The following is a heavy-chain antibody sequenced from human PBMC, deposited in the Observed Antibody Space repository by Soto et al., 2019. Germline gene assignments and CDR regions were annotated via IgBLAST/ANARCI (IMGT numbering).Heavy chain of an antibody. Sequence: GGSLRLSCAASGFTVSSNYMSWVRQAPGKGLEWVSVIYSGGSTYYADSVKGRFTISRHNSKNTLYLQMNSLRAEDTAVYYCARDLGYCSGGSCYSGAFDYWGQGTLVTVSS. V-gene: IGHV3-53*04. J-gene: IGHJ4*02. CDR1: GFTVSSNY. CDR2: IYSGGST. CDR3: ARDLGYCSGGSCYSGAFDY. D-gene: IGHD2-15*01.